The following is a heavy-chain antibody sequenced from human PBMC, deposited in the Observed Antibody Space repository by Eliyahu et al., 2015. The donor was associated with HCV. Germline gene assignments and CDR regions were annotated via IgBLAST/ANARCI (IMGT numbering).Heavy chain of an antibody. CDR2: INLNSGDT. D-gene: IGHD3-10*01. Sequence: QVQLVQSGAEVKKPXASVRVSCXASXXTFTGDYMHWXRQAPGQGLAWMGRINLNSGDTNYAQKFQGRVTLTRDTSISTAYMELSKLTSDDTAVYYCARGYYYGSGSLSLDYWGQGTLVTVSS. CDR1: XXTFTGDY. CDR3: ARGYYYGSGSLSLDY. V-gene: IGHV1-2*06. J-gene: IGHJ4*02.